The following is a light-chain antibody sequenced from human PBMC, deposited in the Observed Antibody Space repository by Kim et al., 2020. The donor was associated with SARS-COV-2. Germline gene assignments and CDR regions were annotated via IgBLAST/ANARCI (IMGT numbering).Light chain of an antibody. V-gene: IGKV2-30*02. CDR3: MQGTLWPYT. J-gene: IGKJ2*01. Sequence: QPAYISCRSSERLVHGDGHTYLNWFQQRPGQSPRRLIYKVSNRDSGVPDRFSGSGTGTDFTLKISRVEAEDVGVYYCMQGTLWPYTFGQGTKLEI. CDR2: KVS. CDR1: ERLVHGDGHTY.